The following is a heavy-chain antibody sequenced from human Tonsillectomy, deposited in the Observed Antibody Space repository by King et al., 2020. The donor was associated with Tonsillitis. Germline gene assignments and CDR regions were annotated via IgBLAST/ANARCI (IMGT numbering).Heavy chain of an antibody. CDR2: IYTSGST. Sequence: VPLQESGPGLVKPSQTLSLTCTVSGGSISSGSYYWSWIRQPAGQGLEWIGRIYTSGSTNYNPSLKSRVTISVDTSKNQFSLKLSSVTAADTAVYYCARRSGYSYGFDYWGQGTLVTVSS. CDR3: ARRSGYSYGFDY. V-gene: IGHV4-61*02. CDR1: GGSISSGSYY. J-gene: IGHJ4*02. D-gene: IGHD5-18*01.